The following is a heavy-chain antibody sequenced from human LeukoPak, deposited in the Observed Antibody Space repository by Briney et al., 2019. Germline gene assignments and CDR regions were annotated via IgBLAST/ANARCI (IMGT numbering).Heavy chain of an antibody. J-gene: IGHJ4*02. CDR3: ARRYSSGWGFDY. CDR2: MYHSGST. CDR1: GYSISSGYY. D-gene: IGHD6-19*01. Sequence: SETLSLTCAVSGYSISSGYYWGWIRQPPGKGLEWIGNMYHSGSTFYNPALKSRVTISVDTSKNQFSLKLSSVTAADTAVYYCARRYSSGWGFDYWGQGTLVTVSS. V-gene: IGHV4-38-2*01.